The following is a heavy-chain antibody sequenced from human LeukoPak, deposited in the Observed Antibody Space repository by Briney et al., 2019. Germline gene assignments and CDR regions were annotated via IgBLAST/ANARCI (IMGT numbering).Heavy chain of an antibody. CDR2: IYYSGST. D-gene: IGHD5-12*01. Sequence: SETLSLTCTVPGGSISSSSYYWGWIRQPPGKGLEWIGSIYYSGSTYYNPSLKSRVTVSVDTSKNQFSLKLSSVTAADTAVYYCTRSAYSGYDLYYFDYWGQGTLVTVSS. J-gene: IGHJ4*02. CDR1: GGSISSSSYY. CDR3: TRSAYSGYDLYYFDY. V-gene: IGHV4-39*07.